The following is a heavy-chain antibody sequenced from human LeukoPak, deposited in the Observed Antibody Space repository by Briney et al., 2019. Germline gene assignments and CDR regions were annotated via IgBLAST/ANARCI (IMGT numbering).Heavy chain of an antibody. Sequence: ASVKVSCKASGYTFTSYDINWVRQATGQGLEWMGWMNPNSGNTGYAQKFQGRVTMTRNTSISTAYMELSSLRSEDTAVYYCARGRFGELLHYSWFDPWGQGTLVTVSS. J-gene: IGHJ5*02. D-gene: IGHD3-10*01. CDR2: MNPNSGNT. CDR1: GYTFTSYD. V-gene: IGHV1-8*01. CDR3: ARGRFGELLHYSWFDP.